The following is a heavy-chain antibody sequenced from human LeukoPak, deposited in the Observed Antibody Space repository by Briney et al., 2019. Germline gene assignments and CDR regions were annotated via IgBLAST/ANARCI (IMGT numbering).Heavy chain of an antibody. CDR3: ARTKYSSGWYVVRSGDPFDY. Sequence: SQTLSLTCTVSSGSISSGDYYWTWIRQPPGKGLEWIGYIYYSGSTYYNPSLKSRVTISVDTSKNQFSLKLSSVTAADTAVHYCARTKYSSGWYVVRSGDPFDYWGQGTLVTVSS. V-gene: IGHV4-30-4*08. D-gene: IGHD6-19*01. CDR1: SGSISSGDYY. CDR2: IYYSGST. J-gene: IGHJ4*02.